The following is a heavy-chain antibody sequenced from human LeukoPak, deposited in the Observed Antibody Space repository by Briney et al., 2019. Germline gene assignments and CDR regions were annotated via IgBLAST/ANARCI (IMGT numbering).Heavy chain of an antibody. CDR1: GFSFEFYS. CDR2: ISVGGART. V-gene: IGHV3-23*01. CDR3: AKSPIAGDFWSGEDCYFDY. J-gene: IGHJ4*02. Sequence: GGSLRLSCAASGFSFEFYSVSWVRQAPGRGLECVSFISVGGARTYYADSVKGRFTISTDNSKNTLHLQMNSLSAEDTAVYFCAKSPIAGDFWSGEDCYFDYWGQGTLVTVSS. D-gene: IGHD3-3*01.